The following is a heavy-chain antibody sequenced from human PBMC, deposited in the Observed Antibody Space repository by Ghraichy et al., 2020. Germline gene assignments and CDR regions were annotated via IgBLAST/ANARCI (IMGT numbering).Heavy chain of an antibody. D-gene: IGHD1-14*01. Sequence: ASVKVSCKASGYTFTSYGISWVRQAPGQGLEWMGWISAYNGNTNYAQKLQGRVTMTTDTSTSTAYMELRSLRSDDTAVYYCARDYPGEPNRDFYYYYGMDVWGQGTTVTVSS. V-gene: IGHV1-18*01. CDR2: ISAYNGNT. J-gene: IGHJ6*02. CDR3: ARDYPGEPNRDFYYYYGMDV. CDR1: GYTFTSYG.